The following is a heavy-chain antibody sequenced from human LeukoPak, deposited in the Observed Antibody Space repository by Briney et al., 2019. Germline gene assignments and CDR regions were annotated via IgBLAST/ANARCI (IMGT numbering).Heavy chain of an antibody. CDR3: ASRGSGINPGYFDY. Sequence: ASVKVSCKASGYTFTGYFMHWVRQAPGQGLEWMGWINPRSSGTNYAPRFQGRVTMTRDTSISTAYMELRRLRADDAAIYYCASRGSGINPGYFDYWGQGTLVTVSS. CDR2: INPRSSGT. V-gene: IGHV1-2*02. CDR1: GYTFTGYF. D-gene: IGHD3-10*01. J-gene: IGHJ4*02.